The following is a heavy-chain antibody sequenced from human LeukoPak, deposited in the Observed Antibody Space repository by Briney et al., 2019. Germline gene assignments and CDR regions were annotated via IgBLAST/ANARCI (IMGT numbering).Heavy chain of an antibody. CDR1: GYTFTGYY. CDR3: AREMAPFGLGDGLVWLHFNYGMDV. D-gene: IGHD3-10*01. J-gene: IGHJ6*02. Sequence: ASVKVSCKASGYTFTGYYMHWVRQAPGQGLEWMGRINPNSGGTNYVQKFQGRVTMTRDTSISTAYMELSRLRSDDTAVYYCAREMAPFGLGDGLVWLHFNYGMDVWGQGTTVTVSS. CDR2: INPNSGGT. V-gene: IGHV1-2*06.